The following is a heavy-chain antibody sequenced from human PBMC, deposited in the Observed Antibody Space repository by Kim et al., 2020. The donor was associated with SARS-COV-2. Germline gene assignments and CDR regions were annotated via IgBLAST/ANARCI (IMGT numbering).Heavy chain of an antibody. CDR3: AGEASAVEGGY. Sequence: EENYVDSVKGRFTISRDNAKNSLYLQMHSLRAEDTAVDYCAGEASAVEGGYWGQGTLVTVSS. D-gene: IGHD6-19*01. J-gene: IGHJ4*02. V-gene: IGHV3-7*01. CDR2: EE.